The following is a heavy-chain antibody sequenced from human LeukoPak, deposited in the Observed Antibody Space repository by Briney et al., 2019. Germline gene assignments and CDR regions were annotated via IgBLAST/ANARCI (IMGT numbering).Heavy chain of an antibody. V-gene: IGHV3-30*04. CDR1: GFTFSSYA. Sequence: GGSLRLSCAASGFTFSSYAMHWVRQAPGKGLEWVAVIWLDGSEKYYADSVRGRLSISRDNSKNTLYLRMDSLRTEDTAVYYCARDPTAVSNRPQYYFDYWGQGTLVTVSS. CDR3: ARDPTAVSNRPQYYFDY. J-gene: IGHJ4*02. D-gene: IGHD4-17*01. CDR2: IWLDGSEK.